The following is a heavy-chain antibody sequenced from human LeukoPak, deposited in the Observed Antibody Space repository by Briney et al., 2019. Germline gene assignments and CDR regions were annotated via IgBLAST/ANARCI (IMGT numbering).Heavy chain of an antibody. J-gene: IGHJ4*02. CDR3: ARRDSTLGSDY. V-gene: IGHV1-18*04. Sequence: ASVKVSCKASGYTFTSYGISWVRQAPGQGLEWMGWISAYNGNTNYAQKLQGRVTMTTDTSTSTACMELRSLRSDDTAVYYCARRDSTLGSDYWGQGTLVTVSS. D-gene: IGHD3-22*01. CDR2: ISAYNGNT. CDR1: GYTFTSYG.